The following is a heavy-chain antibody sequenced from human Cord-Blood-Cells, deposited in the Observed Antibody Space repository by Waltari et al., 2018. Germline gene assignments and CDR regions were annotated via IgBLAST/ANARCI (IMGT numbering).Heavy chain of an antibody. CDR2: IIPIFGTA. V-gene: IGHV1-69*01. J-gene: IGHJ5*02. D-gene: IGHD2-2*01. CDR1: GGTFSSYA. CDR3: ATSVGYCSSTSCPPLNWFDP. Sequence: QVQLVQSGAEVKKPGSSVKVSCKASGGTFSSYAISWVRQAPGHGLEWMGGIIPIFGTANYAQKFQGRVTITADESTSTAYMELSSLRSEDTAVYYCATSVGYCSSTSCPPLNWFDPWGQGTLVTVSS.